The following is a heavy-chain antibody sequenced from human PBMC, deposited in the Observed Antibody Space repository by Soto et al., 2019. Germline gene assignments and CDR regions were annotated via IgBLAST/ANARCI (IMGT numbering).Heavy chain of an antibody. J-gene: IGHJ4*02. V-gene: IGHV3-33*06. CDR1: GFTFSTYG. D-gene: IGHD3-16*01. Sequence: QEQLVESGGGVVQPGRSLRLSCVASGFTFSTYGMHWVRQVPGKGLQWVAVIWYDGGIKYYADSVKGRFTISRDNSKNTLYLQMNSLRAEDTAVYYCAKDRVESGLGEVDYWGQGTLVTVSS. CDR2: IWYDGGIK. CDR3: AKDRVESGLGEVDY.